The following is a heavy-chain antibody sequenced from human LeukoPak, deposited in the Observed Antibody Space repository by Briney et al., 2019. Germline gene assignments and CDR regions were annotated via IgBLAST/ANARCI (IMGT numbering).Heavy chain of an antibody. V-gene: IGHV3-23*01. J-gene: IGHJ4*02. Sequence: PGGSLRLSCAASGFTFSSYGMSWVRQAPGKGLEWVSAISGSGGSTYYADSVKGRFTISRDNSKNTLYLQMNSLRAEDTAVYYCAKDRRYFDWLPPLSFDYWGQGTLVTVSS. CDR3: AKDRRYFDWLPPLSFDY. CDR1: GFTFSSYG. D-gene: IGHD3-9*01. CDR2: ISGSGGST.